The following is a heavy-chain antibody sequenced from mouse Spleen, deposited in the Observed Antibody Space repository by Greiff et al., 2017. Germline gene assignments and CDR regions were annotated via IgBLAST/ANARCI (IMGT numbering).Heavy chain of an antibody. V-gene: IGHV14-4*01. CDR1: GFNITDDY. CDR2: IDPENGDT. D-gene: IGHD1-1*01. Sequence: VQLKQSGAELVRPGASVKLSCTASGFNITDDYMHWVKQRPEQGLEWIGWIDPENGDTEYASKFQGKATITADTSSNTAYLQLSSLTSEDTAVYYCHYYYGSSYGWFAYWGQGTLVTVSA. J-gene: IGHJ3*01. CDR3: HYYYGSSYGWFAY.